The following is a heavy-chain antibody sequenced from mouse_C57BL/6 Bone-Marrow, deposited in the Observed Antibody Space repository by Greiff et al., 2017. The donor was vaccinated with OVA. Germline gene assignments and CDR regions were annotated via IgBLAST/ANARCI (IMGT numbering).Heavy chain of an antibody. CDR3: AREPLFERYYFDY. CDR1: GYTFTSYW. D-gene: IGHD1-1*01. Sequence: QVQLKQSGAELVKPGASVKLSCKASGYTFTSYWMQWVKQRPGQGLEWIGEIDPSDSYTNYNQKFKGKATLTVDTSSSTAYMQLSSLTSEDSAVYDCAREPLFERYYFDYWGQGTTLTVSA. J-gene: IGHJ2*01. V-gene: IGHV1-50*01. CDR2: IDPSDSYT.